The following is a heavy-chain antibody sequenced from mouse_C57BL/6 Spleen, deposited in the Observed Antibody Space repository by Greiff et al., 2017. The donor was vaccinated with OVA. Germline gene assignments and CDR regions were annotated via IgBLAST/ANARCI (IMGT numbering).Heavy chain of an antibody. Sequence: QVQLQQSGAELAKPGASVKLSCKASGYTFTSYWMHWVKQRPERGLEWIGYINPSSGYTKSNEKFKDKATLTADKPSSTAYMQLSSLTYEDSAVYYCARDYYGSSYWYFDVWGTGTTVTVSS. D-gene: IGHD1-1*01. CDR1: GYTFTSYW. J-gene: IGHJ1*03. CDR3: ARDYYGSSYWYFDV. CDR2: INPSSGYT. V-gene: IGHV1-7*01.